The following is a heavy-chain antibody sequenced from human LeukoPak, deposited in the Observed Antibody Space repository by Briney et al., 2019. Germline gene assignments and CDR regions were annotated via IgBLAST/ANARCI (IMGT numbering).Heavy chain of an antibody. V-gene: IGHV1-46*01. J-gene: IGHJ4*02. CDR3: ARVGSKWIQLWPYDY. D-gene: IGHD5-18*01. CDR2: INPSGGST. CDR1: GYTFTSYY. Sequence: ASVKVSCKASGYTFTSYYMHWVRQAPGQGLGWMGIINPSGGSTSYAQKFQGRVTMTRDTSTSTVYMELSSLRSEDTAVYYCARVGSKWIQLWPYDYWGQGTLVTVSS.